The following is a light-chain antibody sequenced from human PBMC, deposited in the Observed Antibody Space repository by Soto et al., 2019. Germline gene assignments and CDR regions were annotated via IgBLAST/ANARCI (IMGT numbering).Light chain of an antibody. V-gene: IGLV2-14*01. J-gene: IGLJ1*01. Sequence: QSALTQPASVSGSPGQSITISCTGTSSDVGGYNYVSWHQQHPGKAPKLMIYEVSNRPSGVSNRFSGSKSGNTASLTISGLQAEDEADYYCSSYTSSSTLYVFGTGTQLTVL. CDR2: EVS. CDR3: SSYTSSSTLYV. CDR1: SSDVGGYNY.